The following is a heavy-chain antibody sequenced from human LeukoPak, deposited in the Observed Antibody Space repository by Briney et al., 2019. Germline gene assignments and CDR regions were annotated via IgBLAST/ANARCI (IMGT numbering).Heavy chain of an antibody. CDR3: ATPAGTEDPYYYYYGMDV. CDR2: IHHSGST. Sequence: SGTLSLTCAVSGDSISSNHWWSWVRQPPGKGLEWIGEIHHSGSTNYNPSLKSRVTISVDTSKNQFSLKLSSVTAADTAVYYCATPAGTEDPYYYYYGMDVWGQGTTVTVSS. D-gene: IGHD6-13*01. V-gene: IGHV4-4*02. CDR1: GDSISSNHW. J-gene: IGHJ6*02.